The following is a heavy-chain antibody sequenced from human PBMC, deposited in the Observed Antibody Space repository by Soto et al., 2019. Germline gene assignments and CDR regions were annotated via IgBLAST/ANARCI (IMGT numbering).Heavy chain of an antibody. D-gene: IGHD5-18*01. CDR3: ATDWGYSYGHAFDS. Sequence: EVHLVESGGGLVKPGGSLRLSCAASGITFSNYNINWVRQVPGTGLAWVSYISASGSYIYYADSVKGRFTISRDNAKNSMYLQMHSLRAEDTAVYYCATDWGYSYGHAFDSWGQGTLVTVSS. V-gene: IGHV3-21*01. CDR2: ISASGSYI. J-gene: IGHJ4*02. CDR1: GITFSNYN.